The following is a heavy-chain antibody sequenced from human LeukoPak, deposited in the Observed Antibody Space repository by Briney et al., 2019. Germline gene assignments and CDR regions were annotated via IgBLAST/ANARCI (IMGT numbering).Heavy chain of an antibody. CDR1: GYTFTGYY. D-gene: IGHD3-9*01. CDR3: ARVYYDILTGYYEVTQKQDYGMDV. Sequence: GASVKVSCKASGYTFTGYYMHWVRQAPGQGLEWMGWINPNSGGTNYAQKFQGRVTMTRDTSISTAYKELSRLRSDDTAVYYCARVYYDILTGYYEVTQKQDYGMDVWGQGTTVTVSS. CDR2: INPNSGGT. J-gene: IGHJ6*02. V-gene: IGHV1-2*02.